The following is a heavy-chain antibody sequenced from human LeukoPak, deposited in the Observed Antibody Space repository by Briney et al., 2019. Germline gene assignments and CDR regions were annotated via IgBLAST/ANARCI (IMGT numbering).Heavy chain of an antibody. J-gene: IGHJ3*02. D-gene: IGHD3-3*01. CDR1: GYTFTSYY. CDR2: INPSGGST. Sequence: GASVKVSCKASGYTFTSYYMHWVRQAPGQGLEWMGIINPSGGSTSYAQKFQGRVTMTRDMSTSTVYMQLSSLRSEDTAVYYCARGGTSITIFGVVANDAFDIWGQGTMVTVSS. V-gene: IGHV1-46*01. CDR3: ARGGTSITIFGVVANDAFDI.